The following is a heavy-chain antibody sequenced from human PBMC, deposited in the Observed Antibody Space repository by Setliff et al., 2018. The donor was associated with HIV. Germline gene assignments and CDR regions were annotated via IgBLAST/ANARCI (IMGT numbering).Heavy chain of an antibody. D-gene: IGHD3-10*01. Sequence: ASVKVSCKASGYTFTSDHLHWVRQAPGQGLEWMGMITPSDGNTNYEQKFHGRFTMTRDTSTTTVYMELSSLTSEDTAIYYCARDFGGRWTFDYWGQGTLVTVSS. CDR2: ITPSDGNT. CDR1: GYTFTSDH. CDR3: ARDFGGRWTFDY. J-gene: IGHJ4*02. V-gene: IGHV1-46*01.